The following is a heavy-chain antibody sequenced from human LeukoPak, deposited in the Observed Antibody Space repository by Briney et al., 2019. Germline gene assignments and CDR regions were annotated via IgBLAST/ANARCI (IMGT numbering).Heavy chain of an antibody. CDR3: ARGSRFGVVGRDAFDI. J-gene: IGHJ3*02. Sequence: GGSLRLSCAASGFTFSRYSMNWVRQAPGKGLEWVSSISISSNYIYYADSVKGRFTISRDNAKNSLYLQMNSLRAEDTAVYYCARGSRFGVVGRDAFDIWGQGTMVTVSS. D-gene: IGHD3-3*01. CDR2: ISISSNYI. CDR1: GFTFSRYS. V-gene: IGHV3-21*01.